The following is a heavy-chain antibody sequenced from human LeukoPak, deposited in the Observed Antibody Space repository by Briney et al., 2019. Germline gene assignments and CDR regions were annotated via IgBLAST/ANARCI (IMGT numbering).Heavy chain of an antibody. Sequence: GGSLRLSCAGSGXIFSSFEVNWVRQAPGKGLEWVSYIGASGRAIYYAGSVRGRFSISRDNAKNSLYLQMNSLTAEDTAIYYCTRVGPNWNNFDYWGQGALVTVSS. CDR1: GXIFSSFE. CDR2: IGASGRAI. V-gene: IGHV3-48*03. D-gene: IGHD1/OR15-1a*01. J-gene: IGHJ4*02. CDR3: TRVGPNWNNFDY.